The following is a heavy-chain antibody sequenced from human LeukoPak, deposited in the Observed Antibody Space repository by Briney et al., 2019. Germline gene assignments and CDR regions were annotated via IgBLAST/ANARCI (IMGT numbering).Heavy chain of an antibody. Sequence: PGGTLRLSCAASGFTFSSYGMSWVRQAPGKGLEWVSAISGSGGSTYYADSVKGRFTISRDNSKNTLYLQMNSLRAEDTAVYYCAGGSSRIVNYFDYWGQGTLVTVSS. J-gene: IGHJ4*02. CDR2: ISGSGGST. D-gene: IGHD2-15*01. CDR1: GFTFSSYG. CDR3: AGGSSRIVNYFDY. V-gene: IGHV3-23*01.